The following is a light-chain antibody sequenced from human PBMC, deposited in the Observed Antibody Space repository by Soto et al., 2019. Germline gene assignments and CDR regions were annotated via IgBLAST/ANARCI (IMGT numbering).Light chain of an antibody. V-gene: IGLV2-14*01. CDR2: EVT. J-gene: IGLJ1*01. CDR1: SNDIGGYNY. Sequence: QSALTQPASVSGSPGQSITISCTGTSNDIGGYNYVSWYQQHPGNAPKLMIYEVTKRPSGVSDRFSGSKSGNTASLSISGLQAEVEADYYCSSYTSSSTLIFGIATKLTVL. CDR3: SSYTSSSTLI.